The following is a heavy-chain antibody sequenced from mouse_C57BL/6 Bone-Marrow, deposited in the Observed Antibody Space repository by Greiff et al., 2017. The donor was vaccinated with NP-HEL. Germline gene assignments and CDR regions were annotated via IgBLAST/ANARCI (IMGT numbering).Heavy chain of an antibody. CDR1: GFTFSSYA. CDR2: ISDGGSYT. Sequence: EVQLQESGGGLVKPGGSLKLSCAASGFTFSSYAMSWVRQTPEKRLEWVATISDGGSYTYYPDNVKGRFTISRDNAKNNLYMQMSHMKSEDTAMYYCARAGCGSSYAFAYWCQGTLVTVSA. D-gene: IGHD1-1*01. V-gene: IGHV5-4*01. J-gene: IGHJ3*01. CDR3: ARAGCGSSYAFAY.